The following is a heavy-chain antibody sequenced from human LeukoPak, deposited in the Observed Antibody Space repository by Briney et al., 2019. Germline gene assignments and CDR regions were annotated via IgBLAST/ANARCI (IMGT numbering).Heavy chain of an antibody. CDR1: GFTFTGYS. V-gene: IGHV3-30*03. J-gene: IGHJ4*02. D-gene: IGHD5-12*01. CDR2: ISYDGGKK. Sequence: PGGSLRLSCAASGFTFTGYSMNWVRQAPDKGLEWVAVISYDGGKKYHADSVEGRFSISRDNSKNTLYLQMNTLRTEDTAVYYCAREYSGYDWIDYWGQGTLVTVSS. CDR3: AREYSGYDWIDY.